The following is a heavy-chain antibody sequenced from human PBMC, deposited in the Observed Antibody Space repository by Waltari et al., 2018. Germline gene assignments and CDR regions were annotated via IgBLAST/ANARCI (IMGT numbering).Heavy chain of an antibody. CDR3: ARDSPDPESAFDI. V-gene: IGHV4-39*07. J-gene: IGHJ3*02. Sequence: QLQLQESGPGLVKPSETLSLTCTVSGGSISSSSYYWGWIRQPPGKGLEWIGGIYYSGSTYHNPSLKSRVTISVDTAKNQFSLKLSSVTAADTAVYYCARDSPDPESAFDIWGQGTMVTVSS. CDR1: GGSISSSSYY. CDR2: IYYSGST.